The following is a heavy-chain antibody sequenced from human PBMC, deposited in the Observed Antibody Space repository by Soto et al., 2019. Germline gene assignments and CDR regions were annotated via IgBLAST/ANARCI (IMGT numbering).Heavy chain of an antibody. D-gene: IGHD3-16*01. CDR3: AKGGHIDY. CDR2: IKEDGSEK. V-gene: IGHV3-7*03. J-gene: IGHJ4*02. CDR1: GFTFSRYW. Sequence: LRLSCAASGFTFSRYWMSWVRQAPGKGLEWVANIKEDGSEKNDVDSVKGRFTISRDNAKNSLYLQMNSLRVEDTAVYYCAKGGHIDYCGQGTLVTVSS.